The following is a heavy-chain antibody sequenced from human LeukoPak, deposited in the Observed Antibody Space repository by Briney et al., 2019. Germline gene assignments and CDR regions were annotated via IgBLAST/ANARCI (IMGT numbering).Heavy chain of an antibody. CDR3: AKGIYSSGWFDY. J-gene: IGHJ4*02. CDR2: ISGSGGST. D-gene: IGHD6-19*01. CDR1: GITFSSYA. Sequence: GGSLRLSCAASGITFSSYAMSWVSQAPGKGLEWDSAISGSGGSTYYADSVKGRFTIFRDNSKNTLYLQMNSLRGEDTAVYYCAKGIYSSGWFDYWGQGTLVTVSS. V-gene: IGHV3-23*01.